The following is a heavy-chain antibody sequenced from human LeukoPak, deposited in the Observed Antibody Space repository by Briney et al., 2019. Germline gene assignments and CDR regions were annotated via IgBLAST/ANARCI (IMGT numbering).Heavy chain of an antibody. CDR2: INEDGSQT. CDR1: GFSFGSFW. D-gene: IGHD5-18*01. CDR3: ARDISGYSYGTGQGSYFDY. Sequence: PGGSLRLSCAASGFSFGSFWMTWIRQAPGKGLEWVGHINEDGSQTNYIDSVTGRFTISRDNAKNSLYLQMNSLRAEDTAVYYCARDISGYSYGTGQGSYFDYWGQGTLVTVSS. J-gene: IGHJ4*02. V-gene: IGHV3-7*01.